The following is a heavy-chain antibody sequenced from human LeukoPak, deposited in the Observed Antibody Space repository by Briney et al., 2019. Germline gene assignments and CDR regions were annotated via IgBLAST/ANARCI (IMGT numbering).Heavy chain of an antibody. CDR1: GFTFSSYS. D-gene: IGHD2-2*01. CDR2: ISSSSSYI. CDR3: AKDRGSYCSSTSCTVAY. J-gene: IGHJ4*02. V-gene: IGHV3-21*01. Sequence: GGSLRLSCAASGFTFSSYSMNWVRQAPGKGLEWVSSISSSSSYIYYADSVKGRFTISRDNAKNSLYLQMNSLRAEDTAVYYCAKDRGSYCSSTSCTVAYWGQGTLVTVSS.